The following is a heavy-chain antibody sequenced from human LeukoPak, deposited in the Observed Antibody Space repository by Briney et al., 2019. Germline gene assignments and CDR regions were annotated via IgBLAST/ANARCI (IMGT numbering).Heavy chain of an antibody. D-gene: IGHD3-10*01. J-gene: IGHJ4*02. Sequence: SETLSLTCAVYGGSFSGYYWSWIRQPPGKGREWGGEINHRGSTNYNPSVKSRVTISVDTSKNQFSLKLSSVTAADTAVYYCARGRPSITMVRGVRVYFDYGGQGTLVTVSA. CDR1: GGSFSGYY. CDR3: ARGRPSITMVRGVRVYFDY. CDR2: INHRGST. V-gene: IGHV4-34*01.